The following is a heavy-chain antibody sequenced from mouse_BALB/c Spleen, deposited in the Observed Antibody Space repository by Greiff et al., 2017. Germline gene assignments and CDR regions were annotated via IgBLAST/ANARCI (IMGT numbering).Heavy chain of an antibody. CDR1: GFTFSNYW. D-gene: IGHD2-14*01. CDR2: IRLKSNNYAT. V-gene: IGHV6-6*02. J-gene: IGHJ4*01. Sequence: DVMLVESGGGLVQPGGSMKLSCVASGFTFSNYWMNWVRQSPEKGLEWVAEIRLKSNNYATHYAESVKGRFTISRDDSKSSVYLQMNNLRAEDTGIYYCTTYYRYDVGYAMDYWGQGTSVTVSS. CDR3: TTYYRYDVGYAMDY.